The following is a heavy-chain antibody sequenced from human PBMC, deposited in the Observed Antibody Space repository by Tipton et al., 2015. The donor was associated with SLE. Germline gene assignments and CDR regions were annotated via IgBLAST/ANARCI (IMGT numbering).Heavy chain of an antibody. CDR3: ARDRIPVYSGSYLAGFYYGMDV. J-gene: IGHJ6*02. V-gene: IGHV4-34*01. CDR2: INHSGST. Sequence: TLSLTCTVYAGPFSGYYWSWIRQPPGKGLEWIGEINHSGSTTYNPSLKSRVTISVDKSKNQVSLKLSPVTAADTAVYYCARDRIPVYSGSYLAGFYYGMDVWGQGTAVTVSS. D-gene: IGHD1-26*01. CDR1: AGPFSGYY.